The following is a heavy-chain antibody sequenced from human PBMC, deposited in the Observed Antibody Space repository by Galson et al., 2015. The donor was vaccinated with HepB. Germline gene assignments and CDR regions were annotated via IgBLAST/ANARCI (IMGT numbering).Heavy chain of an antibody. Sequence: SVKVSCKASGGTFSSYTISWVRQAPGQGLEWMGGIIPIFGTANYAQKFQGRVTITADESTSTAYMELSSLGSEDTAVYYCARERIWYDFWSGSGWFDPWGQGTLVTVSS. D-gene: IGHD3-3*01. CDR3: ARERIWYDFWSGSGWFDP. J-gene: IGHJ5*02. CDR1: GGTFSSYT. V-gene: IGHV1-69*13. CDR2: IIPIFGTA.